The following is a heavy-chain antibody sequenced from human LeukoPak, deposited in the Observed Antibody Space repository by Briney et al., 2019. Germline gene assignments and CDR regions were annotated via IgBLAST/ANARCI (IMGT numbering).Heavy chain of an antibody. V-gene: IGHV4-30-2*01. J-gene: IGHJ4*02. CDR2: IHHSGTA. D-gene: IGHD3-3*01. CDR1: GVSINYAGYY. CDR3: ARAGYDFWSGHFDY. Sequence: PSQTLSLTCAVSGVSINYAGYYWAWIRQPPGKGLEWIGYIHHSGTADYNPSLSSRVSFSTDRPKNQFSLKLSSVTAADTAVYYCARAGYDFWSGHFDYWGQGTLVTVSS.